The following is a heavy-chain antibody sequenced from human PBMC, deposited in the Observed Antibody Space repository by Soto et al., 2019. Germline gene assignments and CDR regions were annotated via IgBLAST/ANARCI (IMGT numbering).Heavy chain of an antibody. V-gene: IGHV3-66*01. J-gene: IGHJ3*02. CDR2: IYNDGRT. D-gene: IGHD2-15*01. CDR1: GFNVSRNY. CDR3: ARSTPIAMGESFDI. Sequence: EVQVVESGGGLVQPGGSLRLSCAASGFNVSRNYMAWVRLAPGRGLEWVSFIYNDGRTADADSVKGRFIISKDHSKNTLSLQMNSLRVEDTAVYYCARSTPIAMGESFDIWGRGTAVIVSS.